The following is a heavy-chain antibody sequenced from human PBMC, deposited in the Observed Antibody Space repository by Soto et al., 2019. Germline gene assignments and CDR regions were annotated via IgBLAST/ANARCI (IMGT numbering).Heavy chain of an antibody. CDR3: ARGSQYCSGGSCYSGWFDP. CDR2: INHRGST. D-gene: IGHD2-15*01. V-gene: IGHV4-34*01. J-gene: IGHJ5*02. CDR1: GGSFSGYY. Sequence: SETLSLTCAVYGGSFSGYYWSWIRQPPGKGLEWIGEINHRGSTNYNPSLKSRVTISVDTSKNQFSLKRSSVTAADTAVYYCARGSQYCSGGSCYSGWFDPWGQGTLVTVSS.